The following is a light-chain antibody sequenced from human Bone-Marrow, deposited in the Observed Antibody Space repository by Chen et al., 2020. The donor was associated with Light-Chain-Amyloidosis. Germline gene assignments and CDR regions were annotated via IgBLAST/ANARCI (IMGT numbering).Light chain of an antibody. CDR2: DAS. CDR1: QSVSSSY. Sequence: IVLTQSPGTLSLSPGERATLSCRATQSVSSSYLAWYQQKPGQAPRLLIYDASSRAVGIPDRFSGSGSGTDFTLTISRLEPEDFALYYCQRCGTSLWTFGQGTKVEIK. J-gene: IGKJ1*01. CDR3: QRCGTSLWT. V-gene: IGKV3-20*01.